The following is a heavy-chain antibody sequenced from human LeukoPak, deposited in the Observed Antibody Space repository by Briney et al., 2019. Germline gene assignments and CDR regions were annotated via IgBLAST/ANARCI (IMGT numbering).Heavy chain of an antibody. Sequence: PSETLSLTCTVSGGSISSYYWSWIRQPPGKGLEWIGYIYYSGSANYNPSLKSRVTISVDTSKNQFSLKLSSVTAADTAVYYCASDSSGYYYAFDIWGQGTMVTVST. CDR3: ASDSSGYYYAFDI. V-gene: IGHV4-59*01. CDR1: GGSISSYY. J-gene: IGHJ3*02. D-gene: IGHD3-22*01. CDR2: IYYSGSA.